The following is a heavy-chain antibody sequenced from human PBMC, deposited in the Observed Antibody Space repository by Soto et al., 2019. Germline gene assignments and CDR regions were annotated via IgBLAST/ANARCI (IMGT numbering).Heavy chain of an antibody. D-gene: IGHD6-13*01. CDR2: IIPIFGTA. CDR1: GGTLSSYA. J-gene: IGHJ6*02. V-gene: IGHV1-69*13. Sequence: ASVKVSCKASGGTLSSYAISWVRQAPGQGLEWMGGIIPIFGTANYAQKFQGRVTNTADESTSTAYMELSSLRAEDTAVYYCARGTAMGVWGQGTTVTVSS. CDR3: ARGTAMGV.